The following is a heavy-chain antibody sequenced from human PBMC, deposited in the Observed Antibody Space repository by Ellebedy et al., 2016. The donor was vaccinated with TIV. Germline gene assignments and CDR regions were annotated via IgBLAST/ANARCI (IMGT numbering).Heavy chain of an antibody. CDR3: PKNLPGTRDFEH. CDR2: MHPNCGNT. J-gene: IGHJ4*02. CDR1: GYSLTDYD. V-gene: IGHV1-8*01. Sequence: AASVKVPCKASGYSLTDYDINWLRQATGQGLEWLGWMHPNCGNTGYAQQFQGRVTITSDTSINTAYMELRSLTSEDTAVYFCPKNLPGTRDFEHWGQGTLVTVSS. D-gene: IGHD1-7*01.